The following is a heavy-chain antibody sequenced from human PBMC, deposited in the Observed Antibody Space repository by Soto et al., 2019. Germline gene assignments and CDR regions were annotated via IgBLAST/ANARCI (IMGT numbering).Heavy chain of an antibody. Sequence: ETLSLTCAVYGGSFSGYYWSWIRQPPGKVLEWIGEINHSGSTNYNPSLKSRVTISVDTSKNQFSLKLSSVTAADTAVYYCARDVDTAMVTRFNYGMDVWGQGTTVTVSS. CDR1: GGSFSGYY. CDR2: INHSGST. V-gene: IGHV4-34*01. D-gene: IGHD5-18*01. J-gene: IGHJ6*02. CDR3: ARDVDTAMVTRFNYGMDV.